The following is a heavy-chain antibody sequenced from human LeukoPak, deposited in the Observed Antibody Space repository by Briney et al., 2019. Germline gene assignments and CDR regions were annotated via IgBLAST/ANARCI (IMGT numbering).Heavy chain of an antibody. CDR3: ARDGIVVVPAAMLPYFDY. J-gene: IGHJ4*02. V-gene: IGHV1-18*01. CDR1: GYTFTSYG. Sequence: ASVKVSCKASGYTFTSYGISWVRQAPGQGLEWMGWISAYNGNTNYAQKLQGRVTMTTDTSTSTAYMELRSLRSDDTAVYYCARDGIVVVPAAMLPYFDYWGQGTLVTASS. CDR2: ISAYNGNT. D-gene: IGHD2-2*01.